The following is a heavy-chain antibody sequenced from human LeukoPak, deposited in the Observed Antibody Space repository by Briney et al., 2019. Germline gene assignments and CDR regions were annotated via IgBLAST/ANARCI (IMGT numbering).Heavy chain of an antibody. Sequence: SETLSLTCTVAGGSISSGSYYWSWIRQPAGKGLEWIGRTYTSGSTNYNPSLKSRVTISGDTSKNQFSLRLSSVTAADTAVYYCARASYSYDINGWVPFDYWGQGTLVIVSS. CDR2: TYTSGST. V-gene: IGHV4-61*02. CDR1: GGSISSGSYY. CDR3: ARASYSYDINGWVPFDY. J-gene: IGHJ4*02. D-gene: IGHD3-22*01.